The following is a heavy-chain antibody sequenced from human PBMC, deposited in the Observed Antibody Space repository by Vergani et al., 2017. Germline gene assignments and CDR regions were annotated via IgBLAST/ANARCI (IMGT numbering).Heavy chain of an antibody. V-gene: IGHV3-21*01. Sequence: EVQLVESGGGLVKPGGSLRLSCAASGFTFSSYSMNWVRQAPGPGVEWVSSISSSSSYTYYADSLKGRFTISRDNAKNSLNLQMNSLRAEATAVYYCARDPWRSCSSTSYYGGDVDYWGQGTLVTVSS. CDR1: GFTFSSYS. CDR3: ARDPWRSCSSTSYYGGDVDY. J-gene: IGHJ4*02. CDR2: ISSSSSYT. D-gene: IGHD2-2*01.